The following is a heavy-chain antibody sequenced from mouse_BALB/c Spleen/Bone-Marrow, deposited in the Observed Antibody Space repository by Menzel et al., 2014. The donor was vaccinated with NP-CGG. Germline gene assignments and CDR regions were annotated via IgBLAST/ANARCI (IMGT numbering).Heavy chain of an antibody. CDR3: TRKVYYGNPLDY. CDR2: IYPGNSDT. Sequence: VQQKQSGTVLARPGASVKMSCKASGYSFTSYWMHWVKQRPGQGLEWIGAIYPGNSDTSYNQKFKGKAKLTAVTSATTAYMELSSLTNEDSAVYFCTRKVYYGNPLDYWGQGTTLTVSS. CDR1: GYSFTSYW. V-gene: IGHV1-5*01. D-gene: IGHD2-1*01. J-gene: IGHJ2*01.